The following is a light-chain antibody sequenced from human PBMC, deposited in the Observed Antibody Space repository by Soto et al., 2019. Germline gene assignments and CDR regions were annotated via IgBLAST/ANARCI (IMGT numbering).Light chain of an antibody. Sequence: DIQMTQSPSSLSASVGDRVTITCRASQDISNYLAWFQQKPGRVPKRLIYAASSLQTAVPSRFSGSGSGTEFTLTIGSLQPEDSATYYCQPYNSYSRTFGQGTKVDIK. V-gene: IGKV1-16*01. CDR2: AAS. CDR3: QPYNSYSRT. J-gene: IGKJ1*01. CDR1: QDISNY.